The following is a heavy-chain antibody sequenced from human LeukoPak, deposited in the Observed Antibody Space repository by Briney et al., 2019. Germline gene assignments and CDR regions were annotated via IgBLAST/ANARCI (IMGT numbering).Heavy chain of an antibody. Sequence: GGSLRLSCAASGFTFSSYSMNWVRQAPGKGLEWVSSISSSSSYIYYADSVKGRFTISRDNAKNSLYLQMNSLRAEDTAVYYCARGGYGGPPFDPWGQGTLVTVSS. V-gene: IGHV3-21*01. D-gene: IGHD4-23*01. CDR2: ISSSSSYI. CDR3: ARGGYGGPPFDP. CDR1: GFTFSSYS. J-gene: IGHJ5*02.